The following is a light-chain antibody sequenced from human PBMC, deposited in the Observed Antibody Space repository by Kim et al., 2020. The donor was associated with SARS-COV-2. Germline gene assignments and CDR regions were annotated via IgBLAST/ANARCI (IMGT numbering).Light chain of an antibody. Sequence: SPGETSTLSCWASQSVSSNFLAWYQQKSGQAPRLLIYGASSRATGIPDRFSGRGSGTDFTLTISRLEPEDFAVYYCQQYGSSPLTFGQGTKVDIK. J-gene: IGKJ1*01. CDR2: GAS. CDR3: QQYGSSPLT. CDR1: QSVSSNF. V-gene: IGKV3-20*01.